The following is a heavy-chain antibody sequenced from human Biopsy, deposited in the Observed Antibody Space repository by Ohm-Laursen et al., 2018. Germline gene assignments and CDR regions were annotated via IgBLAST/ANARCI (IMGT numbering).Heavy chain of an antibody. D-gene: IGHD3-16*01. CDR2: MHNSGST. J-gene: IGHJ5*02. CDR3: VRHALRLGPKKNWFDT. V-gene: IGHV4-39*01. Sequence: SDTLSLTCTVSGDSISSSNFYWAWIRQPPGKGLEWIGSMHNSGSTYHNPSLKSRVTISIDASKNQFSLKLTSVTAADTTVYYCVRHALRLGPKKNWFDTWGQGTLVTVSS. CDR1: GDSISSSNFY.